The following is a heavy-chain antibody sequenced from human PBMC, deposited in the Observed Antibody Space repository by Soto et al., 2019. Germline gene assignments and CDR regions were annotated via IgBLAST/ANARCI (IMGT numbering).Heavy chain of an antibody. J-gene: IGHJ4*02. CDR1: GHTLTEFS. V-gene: IGHV1-24*01. CDR2: FDPEDGET. D-gene: IGHD6-19*01. Sequence: GASVKVSCKISGHTLTEFSIHWVRQAPGKGLEWMGGFDPEDGETIYAQKFQGRVTMTEDTSTDTAYMELSSLRSEDTATYYCAHRPSGWYLFDYWGQGTLVTVSS. CDR3: AHRPSGWYLFDY.